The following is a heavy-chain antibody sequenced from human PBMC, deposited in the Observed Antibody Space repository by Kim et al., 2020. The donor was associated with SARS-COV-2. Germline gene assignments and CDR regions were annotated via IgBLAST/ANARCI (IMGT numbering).Heavy chain of an antibody. CDR1: GGSFSGYY. J-gene: IGHJ6*02. D-gene: IGHD6-19*01. Sequence: SETLSLTCAVYGGSFSGYYWSWIRQPPGKGLEWIGEINHSGSTNYNPSLKSRVTISVDTSKNQFSLKLTSVTAADTAVYYCARGSIAVAGKDYYYYGMDGWGQGTTVTVSS. V-gene: IGHV4-34*01. CDR3: ARGSIAVAGKDYYYYGMDG. CDR2: INHSGST.